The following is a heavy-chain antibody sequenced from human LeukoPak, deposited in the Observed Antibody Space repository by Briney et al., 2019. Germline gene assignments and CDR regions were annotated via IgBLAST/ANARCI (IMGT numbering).Heavy chain of an antibody. Sequence: PSETLSLTCTVSGYSISSGYYWGWIRQPPGKGLEWIGSIYHSGSTYYNPSLKSRVTMSVDTSKNQFSLKLSSVTAADTAVYYCAREDYYGTNFDYWGQGTLVTVSS. CDR2: IYHSGST. CDR1: GYSISSGYY. V-gene: IGHV4-38-2*02. CDR3: AREDYYGTNFDY. D-gene: IGHD3-10*01. J-gene: IGHJ4*02.